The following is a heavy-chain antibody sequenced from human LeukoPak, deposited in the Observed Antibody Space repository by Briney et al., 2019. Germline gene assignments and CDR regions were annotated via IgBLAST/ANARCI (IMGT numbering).Heavy chain of an antibody. J-gene: IGHJ4*02. D-gene: IGHD3-10*01. CDR1: GFTFSSYS. CDR3: AKSLGSSFFDY. V-gene: IGHV3-48*01. CDR2: ISSSSSTI. Sequence: PGGSLRLSCAASGFTFSSYSMNWVRQAPGKGLEWVSYISSSSSTIYYADSVKGRFTISRDNAKNSLYLQMNSLRAEDTALYYCAKSLGSSFFDYWGQGTLVTVSS.